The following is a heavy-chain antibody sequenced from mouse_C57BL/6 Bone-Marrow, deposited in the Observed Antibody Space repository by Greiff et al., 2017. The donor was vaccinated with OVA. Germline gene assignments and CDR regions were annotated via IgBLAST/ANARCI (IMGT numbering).Heavy chain of an antibody. J-gene: IGHJ2*01. CDR1: GFTFSSYA. D-gene: IGHD2-1*01. CDR3: ARDRYGNYVGY. V-gene: IGHV5S21*01. CDR2: ISSGGDYI. Sequence: EVKVVESGEGLVKPGGSLKLSCAASGFTFSSYAMSWVRQTPEKRLEWVAYISSGGDYIYYADTVKGRFTISRDNARNTLYLQMSSLKSEDTAMYYCARDRYGNYVGYWGQGTTLTVSS.